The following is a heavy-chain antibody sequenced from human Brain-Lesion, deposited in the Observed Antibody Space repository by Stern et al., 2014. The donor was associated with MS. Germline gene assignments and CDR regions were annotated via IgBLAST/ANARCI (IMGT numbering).Heavy chain of an antibody. CDR1: GGSVSSTSYA. V-gene: IGHV4-39*01. J-gene: IGHJ5*02. CDR2: IYYSGDT. Sequence: QLQLVQSGPGLVKPSETLSLTCTVAGGSVSSTSYAWAWIRQPPGKGPEWIGTIYYSGDTYYSPALKSRLTLSLDPSKKQFSLQLRSVTAADTAVYYCAGEEDIRYCSGGSCTGNWFDPWGQGTLVTVSS. D-gene: IGHD2-15*01. CDR3: AGEEDIRYCSGGSCTGNWFDP.